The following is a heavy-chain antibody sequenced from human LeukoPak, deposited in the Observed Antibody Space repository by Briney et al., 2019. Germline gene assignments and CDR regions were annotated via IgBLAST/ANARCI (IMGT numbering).Heavy chain of an antibody. D-gene: IGHD3-10*01. Sequence: PSETLSLTCTVSGGSRSSYYWSWIRQPPGKGLEWIGYIYYSGSTNYNPSLKSRVTISVDTSKNQFSLKLSSVTAADTAVYYCAREYHYGRLDYWGQGTLVTVSS. CDR3: AREYHYGRLDY. CDR2: IYYSGST. CDR1: GGSRSSYY. J-gene: IGHJ4*02. V-gene: IGHV4-59*01.